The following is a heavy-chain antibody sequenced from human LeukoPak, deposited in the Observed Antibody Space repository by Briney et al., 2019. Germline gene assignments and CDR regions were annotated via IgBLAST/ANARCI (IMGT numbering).Heavy chain of an antibody. Sequence: PGGSLRLSCAASGFTFDDYAMHWVRQAPGKGLEWVSGISWNSGSIGYADSVKGRFTISRDNAKNSLYLQMNSLRAEDTALYYCAKDLGGYCSSTGCYTGGYYYGMDVWGQGTTVTVSS. CDR1: GFTFDDYA. CDR3: AKDLGGYCSSTGCYTGGYYYGMDV. D-gene: IGHD2-2*02. J-gene: IGHJ6*02. CDR2: ISWNSGSI. V-gene: IGHV3-9*01.